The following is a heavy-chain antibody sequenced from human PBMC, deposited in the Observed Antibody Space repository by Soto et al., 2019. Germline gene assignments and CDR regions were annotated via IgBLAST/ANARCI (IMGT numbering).Heavy chain of an antibody. CDR1: GDSVTLGHYY. J-gene: IGHJ3*01. CDR3: ARVRAVCDGRPIRRRLKL. Sequence: SETLSLTCIVSGDSVTLGHYYWSWVRQPPGKGLEWIGHIFFTGATNYRPSLKSRVTMSVDSSKSQFSLNLTSVTAADSAIYYSARVRAVCDGRPIRRRLKLWRQGITV. CDR2: IFFTGAT. V-gene: IGHV4-61*01. D-gene: IGHD2-21*01.